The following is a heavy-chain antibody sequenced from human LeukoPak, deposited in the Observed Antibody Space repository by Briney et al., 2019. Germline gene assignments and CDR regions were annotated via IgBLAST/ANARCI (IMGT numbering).Heavy chain of an antibody. CDR1: GGSISSGSYY. Sequence: SQTLSLTCSVSGGSISSGSYYWSWIRQPARKGLEWIGRIYTSGSTNYNPSLKSRVTISVDTSKNQFSLKLSSATAADTAVYYCARDSAYSDYGDIPNWFDPWGQGTLVTVSS. V-gene: IGHV4-61*02. CDR2: IYTSGST. D-gene: IGHD4-17*01. CDR3: ARDSAYSDYGDIPNWFDP. J-gene: IGHJ5*02.